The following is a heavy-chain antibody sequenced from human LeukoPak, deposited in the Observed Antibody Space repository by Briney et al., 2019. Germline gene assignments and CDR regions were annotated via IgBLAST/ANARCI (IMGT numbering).Heavy chain of an antibody. V-gene: IGHV3-30*02. Sequence: PGGSLRLSCAASGFTFSSYGMHWVRQAPGKGLEWVAFIRYDGSNKYYADSVKGRFTISRDKSNNTLYLQMNSLGAEDTAVYYCAKDPRVTITVTFYFEYWGQGTLVTVSS. D-gene: IGHD4-17*01. CDR2: IRYDGSNK. J-gene: IGHJ4*02. CDR3: AKDPRVTITVTFYFEY. CDR1: GFTFSSYG.